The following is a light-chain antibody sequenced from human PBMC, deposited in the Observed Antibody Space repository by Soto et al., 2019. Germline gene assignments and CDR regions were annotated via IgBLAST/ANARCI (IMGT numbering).Light chain of an antibody. V-gene: IGLV2-14*01. CDR2: DVS. Sequence: QSVLTQPASVSGSPGQSITISRTGTSSAVGGYNYVSWYQQHPGKAPKLMIYDVSNRPSGVSNRFSGSKSGNTASLTISGLQAEDEADYYCSSYTSSSTLVFGTGTKVTVL. J-gene: IGLJ1*01. CDR1: SSAVGGYNY. CDR3: SSYTSSSTLV.